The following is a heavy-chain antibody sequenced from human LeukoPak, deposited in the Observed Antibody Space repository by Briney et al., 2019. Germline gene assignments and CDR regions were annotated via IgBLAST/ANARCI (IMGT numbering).Heavy chain of an antibody. D-gene: IGHD3-10*01. CDR3: GRHLRGELPHHAFDI. CDR1: GGSISSYY. CDR2: IYTSGST. V-gene: IGHV4-4*09. J-gene: IGHJ3*02. Sequence: SETLSLTCTVSGGSISSYYWSWIRQPPGKGLEWIGYIYTSGSTNYNPSLKSRVTISVDTSKNQFSLKLSSVTAADTAVYYCGRHLRGELPHHAFDIWGQGTMVTVSS.